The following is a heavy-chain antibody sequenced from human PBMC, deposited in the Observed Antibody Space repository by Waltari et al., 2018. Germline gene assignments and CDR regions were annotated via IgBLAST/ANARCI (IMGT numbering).Heavy chain of an antibody. Sequence: QVQLVQSGAEVKKPGASVKVSCKASGYTFTSYGISWVRQAPGQGLEWMGWIRAYNGNTNYEQKRQGRVTMTTDTSTSTADMGLRSLRADDTAVYYCARGGVVVPAAMGFDLWGRGTLVTVSS. D-gene: IGHD2-2*01. CDR2: IRAYNGNT. J-gene: IGHJ2*01. V-gene: IGHV1-18*04. CDR3: ARGGVVVPAAMGFDL. CDR1: GYTFTSYG.